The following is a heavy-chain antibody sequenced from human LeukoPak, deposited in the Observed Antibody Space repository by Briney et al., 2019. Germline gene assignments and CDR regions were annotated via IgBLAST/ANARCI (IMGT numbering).Heavy chain of an antibody. CDR3: ARERARYYFDY. CDR2: IYYSGST. V-gene: IGHV4-59*01. J-gene: IGHJ4*02. Sequence: SETLSLTCTVSGGSISSYYWSWIRQPPGKGLEGIGYIYYSGSTNYNPSLKSRVTISVDTSKNQFSLKLSSVTAADTAVYYCARERARYYFDYWGQGTLVTVSS. CDR1: GGSISSYY.